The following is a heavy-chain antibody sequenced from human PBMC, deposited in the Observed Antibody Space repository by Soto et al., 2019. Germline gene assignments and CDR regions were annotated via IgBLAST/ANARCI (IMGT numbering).Heavy chain of an antibody. J-gene: IGHJ5*02. CDR3: AREDSSSWYWFDP. CDR2: IYCSGST. D-gene: IGHD6-13*01. CDR1: GGSISSGDYY. V-gene: IGHV4-30-4*01. Sequence: SETLSLTCTVSGGSISSGDYYWSWIRQPPGKGLEWIGYIYCSGSTYYNPSLKSRVTISVDTSKNQFSLKLSSVTAADTAVYYCAREDSSSWYWFDPWGQGTLVTVSS.